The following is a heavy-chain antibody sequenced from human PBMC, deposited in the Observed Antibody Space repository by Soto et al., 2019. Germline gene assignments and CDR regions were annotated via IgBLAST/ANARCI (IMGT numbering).Heavy chain of an antibody. D-gene: IGHD2-2*01. Sequence: SETLSLTCAVSGGSISSGGYSWSWIRQPPGKGLEWIGTIYHSGDTYYNPSLKSRVTISVDTSKNQFSLKLSSVTAADTAVYYCARVPDRWGQGTLVTVSS. CDR1: GGSISSGGYS. J-gene: IGHJ5*02. V-gene: IGHV4-30-2*01. CDR3: ARVPDR. CDR2: IYHSGDT.